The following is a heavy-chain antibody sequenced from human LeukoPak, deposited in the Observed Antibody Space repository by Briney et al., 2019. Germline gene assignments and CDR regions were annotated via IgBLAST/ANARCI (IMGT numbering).Heavy chain of an antibody. J-gene: IGHJ4*02. CDR1: RYTFRSLW. V-gene: IGHV3-7*01. CDR2: LWDDGSEE. Sequence: GRSVSLSCAASRYTFRSLWMRCASGSPGKGLEGVAILWDDGSEEFYVNSVKGRFTISRDNAKNSLSLQMNSLRVEDTAVYYCARGAPYSGYEDQKNYFDYWGLGTLVTVSS. D-gene: IGHD5-12*01. CDR3: ARGAPYSGYEDQKNYFDY.